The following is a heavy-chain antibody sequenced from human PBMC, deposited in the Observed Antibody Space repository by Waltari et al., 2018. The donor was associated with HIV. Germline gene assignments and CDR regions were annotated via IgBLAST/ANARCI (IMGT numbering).Heavy chain of an antibody. Sequence: EVQLVESGGGLVQPGRSLRLSCAASGFFFPDYAMHWVRQAPGKGLEWVSGISWNSGTIYYADSVRGRFTISRDNAKNSPYLQMNSLRAEDTAFYYCAKGGTVTTDYFNYWGQGTLVTVSS. V-gene: IGHV3-9*01. D-gene: IGHD4-17*01. CDR1: GFFFPDYA. CDR2: ISWNSGTI. CDR3: AKGGTVTTDYFNY. J-gene: IGHJ4*02.